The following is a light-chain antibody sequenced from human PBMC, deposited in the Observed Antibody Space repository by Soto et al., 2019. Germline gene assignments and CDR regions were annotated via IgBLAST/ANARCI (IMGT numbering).Light chain of an antibody. J-gene: IGLJ2*01. Sequence: QSVLTQPAAASGSPGQSITISCTGTSSDVGGYNYVSWYQQHPGTAPKLMIYEVSNRPSGVSNRFSGSKSGNTASLTISGLQAEDEADYYCSSYTRSTTLVVFGGGTKVTVL. V-gene: IGLV2-14*01. CDR1: SSDVGGYNY. CDR2: EVS. CDR3: SSYTRSTTLVV.